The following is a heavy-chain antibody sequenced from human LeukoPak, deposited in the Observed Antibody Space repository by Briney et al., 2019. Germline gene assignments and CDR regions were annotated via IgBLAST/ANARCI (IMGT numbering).Heavy chain of an antibody. CDR2: IIPIFGIA. CDR1: GGTFSSYA. V-gene: IGHV1-69*17. CDR3: ASGGGITMIVVAFDY. J-gene: IGHJ4*02. Sequence: GASVKVSCKASGGTFSSYAISWVRQAPGQGLEWMGGIIPIFGIANYAQKFQGRVTITADKSTSTAYMELSSQRSEDTAVYYCASGGGITMIVVAFDYWGQGTLVTVSS. D-gene: IGHD3-22*01.